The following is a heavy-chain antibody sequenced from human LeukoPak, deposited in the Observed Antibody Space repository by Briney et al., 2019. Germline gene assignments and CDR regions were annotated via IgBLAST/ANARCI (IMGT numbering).Heavy chain of an antibody. V-gene: IGHV7-4-1*02. CDR3: AGDTPDGRVTKFDY. D-gene: IGHD4-17*01. CDR2: INPSNGNP. Sequence: ASVKVSCKSSGYTFKTYAINWLRQAPGQGLEWVGWINPSNGNPTYAQGFTGRFVFSLDTSVSTAFLHISSLQIEDTAVYYCAGDTPDGRVTKFDYWGQGTLVTVSS. CDR1: GYTFKTYA. J-gene: IGHJ4*02.